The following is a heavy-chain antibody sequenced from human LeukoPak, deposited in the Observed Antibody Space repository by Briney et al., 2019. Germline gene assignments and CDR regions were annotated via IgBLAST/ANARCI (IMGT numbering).Heavy chain of an antibody. CDR1: GFTFDDYA. Sequence: GGSLRLSCAASGFTFDDYAMHWVRQAPGKGLEWVSGISWNSGSIGYADSVKGRFTISRDNAKNSLYLQMDSLRAEDTALYYCAKDIFGLWSASGMDVWGQGTTVTVSS. V-gene: IGHV3-9*01. D-gene: IGHD4/OR15-4a*01. CDR2: ISWNSGSI. J-gene: IGHJ6*02. CDR3: AKDIFGLWSASGMDV.